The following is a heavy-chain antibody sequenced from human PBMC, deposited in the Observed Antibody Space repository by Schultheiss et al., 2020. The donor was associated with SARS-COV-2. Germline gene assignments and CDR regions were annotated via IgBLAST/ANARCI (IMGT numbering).Heavy chain of an antibody. V-gene: IGHV3-21*01. Sequence: GGSLRLSCAASGFTFDDYGMHWVRQAPGKGLEWVSGISSSSSYIYYADSVKGRFTISRDNSKNKLYLQMSSLRAEDTDVYYCARDQSSHYDILTGYPDYWGQGTLVTVSS. CDR3: ARDQSSHYDILTGYPDY. J-gene: IGHJ4*02. CDR2: ISSSSSYI. D-gene: IGHD3-9*01. CDR1: GFTFDDYG.